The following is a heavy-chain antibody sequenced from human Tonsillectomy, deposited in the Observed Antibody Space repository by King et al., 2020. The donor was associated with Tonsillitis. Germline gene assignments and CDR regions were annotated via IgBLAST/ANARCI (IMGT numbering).Heavy chain of an antibody. Sequence: VQLVESGGGLVQPGGSLRLSCAASGFTFSRYWMTWVRQAPGKGLEWVANIKADGSEKNYVDSVKGRFNISRDNAKNSLYLQMNSLSGEDTVVYYCAGRYCSIDACYAASWTSFYNWGQGTVVTVSS. D-gene: IGHD2-2*01. CDR1: GFTFSRYW. CDR3: AGRYCSIDACYAASWTSFYN. V-gene: IGHV3-7*01. J-gene: IGHJ4*02. CDR2: IKADGSEK.